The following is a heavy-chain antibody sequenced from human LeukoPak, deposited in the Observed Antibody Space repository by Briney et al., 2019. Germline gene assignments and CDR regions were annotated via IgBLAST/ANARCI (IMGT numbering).Heavy chain of an antibody. Sequence: SVKVSCKASGGTFSSYAISWVRQAPGQGLEWMGGIIPIFGTANYAQKFQGRVTITTDESTSTAYMELSSLRSEDTAVYYCARGGESTAMARFDYWAQGTLVTVSS. J-gene: IGHJ4*02. CDR3: ARGGESTAMARFDY. V-gene: IGHV1-69*05. D-gene: IGHD5-18*01. CDR2: IIPIFGTA. CDR1: GGTFSSYA.